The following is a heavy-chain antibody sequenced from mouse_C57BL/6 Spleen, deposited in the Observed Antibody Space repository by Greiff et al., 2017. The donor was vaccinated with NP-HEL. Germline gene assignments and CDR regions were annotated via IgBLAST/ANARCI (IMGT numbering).Heavy chain of an antibody. D-gene: IGHD2-10*01. V-gene: IGHV1-26*01. CDR1: GYTFTDYY. J-gene: IGHJ1*03. Sequence: EVQLQQSGPELVKPGASVKISCKASGYTFTDYYMNWVKQSHGKSLEWIGDINPNNGGTSYNQKFKGKATLTVDKSSSTAYMGLRSLTSEDSAVYYCARRGLPFDVWGTGTTVTVSS. CDR3: ARRGLPFDV. CDR2: INPNNGGT.